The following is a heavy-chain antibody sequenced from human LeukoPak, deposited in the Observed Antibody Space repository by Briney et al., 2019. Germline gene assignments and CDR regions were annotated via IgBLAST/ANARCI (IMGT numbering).Heavy chain of an antibody. CDR1: GVSFSGYY. CDR3: AILYYDFWSGYYTDY. Sequence: TPSETLSLTCAVYGVSFSGYYWSWIRQPPGKGLEWIGEINHSGSTNYNPSLKSRVTISVDTSKNQFSLKLSSVTAADTAVYYCAILYYDFWSGYYTDYWGQGTLVTVSS. D-gene: IGHD3-3*01. CDR2: INHSGST. J-gene: IGHJ4*02. V-gene: IGHV4-34*01.